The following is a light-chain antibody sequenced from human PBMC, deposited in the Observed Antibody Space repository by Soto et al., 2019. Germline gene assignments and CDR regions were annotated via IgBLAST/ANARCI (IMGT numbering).Light chain of an antibody. V-gene: IGKV3-15*01. CDR1: QSVSSN. CDR3: KQYNNWTLT. J-gene: IGKJ4*01. CDR2: DES. Sequence: EIVITQSPAPLSLSSGERAALSCRASQSVSSNLAWYQQKTGQAPRLLIYDESTRATGIPDRFSGSGSGTEFTLTIRSLKSEDFAVYYCKQYNNWTLTVGGGNKGDNK.